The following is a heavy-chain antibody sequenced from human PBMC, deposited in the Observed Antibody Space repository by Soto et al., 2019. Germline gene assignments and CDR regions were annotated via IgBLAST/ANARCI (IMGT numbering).Heavy chain of an antibody. CDR1: GFTFSSYA. CDR3: AKDRGSYLVVWFDP. V-gene: IGHV3-23*01. Sequence: SCAASGFTFSSYAMSWVRQAPGKGLEWVSAISGSGGSTYYADSVKGRFTISRDNSKNTLYLQMNSLRAEDTAVYYCAKDRGSYLVVWFDPWGQGTLVTVSS. CDR2: ISGSGGST. J-gene: IGHJ5*02. D-gene: IGHD1-26*01.